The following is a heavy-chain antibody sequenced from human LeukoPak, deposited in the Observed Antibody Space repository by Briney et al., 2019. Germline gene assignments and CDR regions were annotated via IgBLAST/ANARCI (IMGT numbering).Heavy chain of an antibody. CDR1: GFTFSSYG. CDR2: ISYDGSNK. Sequence: GGSLRLSCAASGFTFSSYGMHWVRQAPGKGLEWVAVISYDGSNKYYADSVKGRFTISRDNSKNALYLQMNNLRAEDTSVYYCARDRRDGYNLLDYWGQGTLVTVSS. D-gene: IGHD5-24*01. CDR3: ARDRRDGYNLLDY. V-gene: IGHV3-30*03. J-gene: IGHJ4*02.